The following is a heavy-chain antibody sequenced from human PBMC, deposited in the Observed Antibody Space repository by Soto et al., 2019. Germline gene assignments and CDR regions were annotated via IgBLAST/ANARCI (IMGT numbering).Heavy chain of an antibody. CDR1: GDSVSSGAYY. J-gene: IGHJ5*02. V-gene: IGHV4-61*08. CDR3: ARANIAAAGTIFDP. Sequence: QVQLQESGPGLVKPSETLSLTCTVSGDSVSSGAYYWSWVRQPPGKGLEWIGYIYYNAITNYNPSLKSRVTIFVDTSKSEISLTLNSVTAADTAVYYCARANIAAAGTIFDPWGQGVLVTVSA. D-gene: IGHD6-13*01. CDR2: IYYNAIT.